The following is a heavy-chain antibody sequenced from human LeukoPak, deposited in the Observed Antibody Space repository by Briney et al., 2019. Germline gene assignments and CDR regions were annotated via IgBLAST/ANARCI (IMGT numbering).Heavy chain of an antibody. CDR3: ARDLGATTPYYFDY. CDR1: GFTFSSYG. D-gene: IGHD1-26*01. CDR2: IRYDGSNK. J-gene: IGHJ4*02. V-gene: IGHV3-30*02. Sequence: GGSLRLSCAASGFTFSSYGMHWVRQAPGKGLEWVAFIRYDGSNKYYADSVKGRFTISRDNSKNTLYLQMNSLRAEDTAVYYCARDLGATTPYYFDYWGQGTLVTVSS.